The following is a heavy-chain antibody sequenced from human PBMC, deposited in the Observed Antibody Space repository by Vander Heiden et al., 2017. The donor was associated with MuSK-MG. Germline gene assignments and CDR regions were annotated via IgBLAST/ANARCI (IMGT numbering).Heavy chain of an antibody. CDR2: IRYDGSNK. V-gene: IGHV3-30*02. CDR3: AKDRDSSSSVFAY. D-gene: IGHD6-6*01. J-gene: IGHJ4*02. Sequence: QVQLVESGGGVVQPGGSLRLSCAASGLTFSSYGMHWVRQAPGKRLEWVAFIRYDGSNKYYADSVKGRFTSSRDNSKNMLDLQRNSLRAEDTAVYYCAKDRDSSSSVFAYWGQGTLVNVSS. CDR1: GLTFSSYG.